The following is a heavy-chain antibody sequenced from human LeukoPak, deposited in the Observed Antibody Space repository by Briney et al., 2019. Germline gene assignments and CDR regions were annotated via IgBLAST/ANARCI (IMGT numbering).Heavy chain of an antibody. CDR2: IYYSGST. CDR1: GGSISSYY. Sequence: SETLSLTCTVSGGSISSYYWSWIRQPSGKGLEWIGYIYYSGSTNYNPSLKSRVTISVDTSKNQFSLKLSSVTAADTAVYYCASYDVDTRKRFDPWGQGTLVTVSS. V-gene: IGHV4-59*12. D-gene: IGHD5-18*01. CDR3: ASYDVDTRKRFDP. J-gene: IGHJ5*02.